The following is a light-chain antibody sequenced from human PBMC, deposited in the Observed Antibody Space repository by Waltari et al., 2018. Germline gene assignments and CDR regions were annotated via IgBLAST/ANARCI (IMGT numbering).Light chain of an antibody. CDR3: QSYDSGLSGYV. V-gene: IGLV1-40*01. CDR1: SSNIGAGYD. J-gene: IGLJ1*01. CDR2: RNN. Sequence: QSVLTQPPSVSGAPGQRVTISCTGSSSNIGAGYDVPWYQQLPGTAPKLLIYRNNNRPSGVPDRFSGSKSGTSASLAITGLQAEDEADYYCQSYDSGLSGYVFGTGTRVTVL.